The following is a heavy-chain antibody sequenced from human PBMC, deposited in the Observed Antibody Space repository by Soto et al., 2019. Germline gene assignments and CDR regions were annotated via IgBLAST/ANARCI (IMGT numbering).Heavy chain of an antibody. V-gene: IGHV1-69*13. CDR2: IIPIFGTA. CDR3: AKGGYCSSTSCRHYYYGMDV. J-gene: IGHJ6*02. Sequence: SVKVSCKASGGTFSSYAISWVRQAPGQGLEWMGGIIPIFGTANYAQKFQGRVTITADESTSTAYMELSSLRAEDTAVYYCAKGGYCSSTSCRHYYYGMDVWGQGTTVTVSS. CDR1: GGTFSSYA. D-gene: IGHD2-2*01.